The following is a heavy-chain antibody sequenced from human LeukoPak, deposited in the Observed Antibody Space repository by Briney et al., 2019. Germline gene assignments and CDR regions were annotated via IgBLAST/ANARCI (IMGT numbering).Heavy chain of an antibody. V-gene: IGHV1-18*01. D-gene: IGHD2-2*01. CDR2: ISAYNGNT. CDR1: GYTFTSYG. J-gene: IGHJ4*02. CDR3: ARAYCSSTSCQDDY. Sequence: ASVTVSCKASGYTFTSYGISWVRQAPGQGLEWMGWISAYNGNTNYAQKLQGRVTMTTDTSTSTAYMELRSLRSDDTAVYYCARAYCSSTSCQDDYWGQGTLVTVSS.